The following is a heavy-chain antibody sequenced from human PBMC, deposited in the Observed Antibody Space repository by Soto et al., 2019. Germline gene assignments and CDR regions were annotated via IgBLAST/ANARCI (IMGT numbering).Heavy chain of an antibody. D-gene: IGHD3-3*02. CDR3: ARVHSSGIFFFVDP. V-gene: IGHV1-69*13. Sequence: VASVKVSCKASGGTFDRYVISWLRQAPGQGLEWMGGIMPIFGTPNYAQKFRGRVTISADESTSTAYLELSSLTSDDTAVYYCARVHSSGIFFFVDPWGQGTLVTVSS. CDR2: IMPIFGTP. CDR1: GGTFDRYV. J-gene: IGHJ5*02.